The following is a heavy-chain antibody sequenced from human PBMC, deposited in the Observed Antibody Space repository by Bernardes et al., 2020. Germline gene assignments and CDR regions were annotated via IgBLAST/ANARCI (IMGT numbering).Heavy chain of an antibody. CDR3: ARGFLLFLVGDAFDI. J-gene: IGHJ3*02. CDR1: GFTFSSYW. CDR2: IKQDGSEK. V-gene: IGHV3-7*01. Sequence: GGSLRLSCAASGFTFSSYWMSWVRQAPGKGLEWVANIKQDGSEKYYVDSVKGRFTISRDNAKNSLYLQMNSLRAEDTAVYYCARGFLLFLVGDAFDIWGQGTMVTVSS. D-gene: IGHD1-26*01.